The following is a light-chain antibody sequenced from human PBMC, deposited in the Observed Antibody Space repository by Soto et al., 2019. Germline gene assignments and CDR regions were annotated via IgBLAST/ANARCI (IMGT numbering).Light chain of an antibody. J-gene: IGLJ1*01. CDR1: SSDVGAYNY. V-gene: IGLV2-11*01. CDR2: DVS. Sequence: QSALTQPRSVSGSPGQSVTISCTGTSSDVGAYNYVSWYQHHPGKAPKLMIYDVSKRPSGVPDRFSGSKSGNTASLTISGLQAEDEADYYCCSYAGNYPFVFGSGTKRHRP. CDR3: CSYAGNYPFV.